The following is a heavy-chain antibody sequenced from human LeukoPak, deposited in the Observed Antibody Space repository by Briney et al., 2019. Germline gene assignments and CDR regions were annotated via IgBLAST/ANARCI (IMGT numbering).Heavy chain of an antibody. V-gene: IGHV3-74*01. Sequence: GGSLRLSCAASGFTFRSYWIHWVRQGPGKGLVWVSRINSEGSRINYADSVKGRFTISRDNAKNTVYLQMNSLRAEDTAVYYCVRDLYSYGWTDYWGQGTLVTVSS. CDR3: VRDLYSYGWTDY. J-gene: IGHJ4*02. CDR1: GFTFRSYW. CDR2: INSEGSRI. D-gene: IGHD3-16*01.